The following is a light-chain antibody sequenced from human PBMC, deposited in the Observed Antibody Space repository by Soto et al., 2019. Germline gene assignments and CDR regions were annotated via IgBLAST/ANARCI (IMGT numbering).Light chain of an antibody. V-gene: IGLV1-36*01. Sequence: QSVLTQPPSVSEAPRQRVTISCSGSSSNVGNHAVNWYQQLPGKAPKLLIYYDDLLTSGVSDRFSGSKSGTSASLAISGLQSEDEADYYCAAWDDSLNGVVFGGGTKLTVL. CDR1: SSNVGNHA. CDR2: YDD. CDR3: AAWDDSLNGVV. J-gene: IGLJ2*01.